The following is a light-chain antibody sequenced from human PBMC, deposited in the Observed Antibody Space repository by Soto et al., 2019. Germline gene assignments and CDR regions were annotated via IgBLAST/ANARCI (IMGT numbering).Light chain of an antibody. Sequence: QSVLTQPPSVSGAPGQRVTISCTGSSSNIGAGYAVHWYQQLPGTAPKLLIYGNSNRPSGVPDRFSGSKSGTSASLAITGLQAEDGADYYCQSYDSSLSGYVFGTGTKLTVL. CDR3: QSYDSSLSGYV. CDR2: GNS. J-gene: IGLJ1*01. V-gene: IGLV1-40*01. CDR1: SSNIGAGYA.